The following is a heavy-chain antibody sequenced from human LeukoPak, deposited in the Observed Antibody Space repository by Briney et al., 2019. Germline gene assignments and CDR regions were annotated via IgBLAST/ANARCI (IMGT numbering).Heavy chain of an antibody. CDR3: ARDSPYLVVPAATPLGDDAFDI. CDR1: GGTFSSYA. D-gene: IGHD2-2*01. CDR2: IIPIFGTA. J-gene: IGHJ3*02. V-gene: IGHV1-69*13. Sequence: SVKVSCKASGGTFSSYAISWVRQAPGQGLEWMGGIIPIFGTANYAQKFQGRVTITADESTSTAYMELSSLRSEDTAVYYCARDSPYLVVPAATPLGDDAFDIWGQGTMVIVSS.